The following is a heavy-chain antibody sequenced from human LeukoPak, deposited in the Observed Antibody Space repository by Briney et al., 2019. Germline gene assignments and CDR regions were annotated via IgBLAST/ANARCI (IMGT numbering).Heavy chain of an antibody. V-gene: IGHV4-4*02. J-gene: IGHJ4*02. CDR2: IYHSGST. Sequence: SETLSLTCAVSGGPISSSNWWSWVRQPPGTGLEWIGEIYHSGSTNYNPSLKSRVTISVDKSKNQFSLKLSSVTAADTAVYYCATAAAGDKSFDYWGQGTLVTVSS. CDR3: ATAAAGDKSFDY. CDR1: GGPISSSNW. D-gene: IGHD6-13*01.